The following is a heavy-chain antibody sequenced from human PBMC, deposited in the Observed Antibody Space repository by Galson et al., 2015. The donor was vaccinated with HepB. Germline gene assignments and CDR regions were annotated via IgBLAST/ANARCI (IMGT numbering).Heavy chain of an antibody. J-gene: IGHJ4*02. D-gene: IGHD2-2*01. CDR1: GFTFRKYA. CDR2: LSVGGDVT. Sequence: SLRLSCAASGFTFRKYAMSWVRQAPGKGLGWVSGLSVGGDVTYYADSVKGRFTISRDSSKNTMYMQMNSLRAEDTAVYYCGRSGFTMPDYWGQGTLVTVSS. CDR3: GRSGFTMPDY. V-gene: IGHV3-23*01.